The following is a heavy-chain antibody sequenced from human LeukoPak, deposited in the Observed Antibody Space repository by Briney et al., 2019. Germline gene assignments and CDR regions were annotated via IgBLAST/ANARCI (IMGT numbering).Heavy chain of an antibody. CDR1: VGPISTQY. Sequence: KASETLSLLCSVSVGPISTQYGSWMPHSPWDGLERIADISASGGTNYNPSLESRVTVSIDSSKNQFSLKLSSVTAADTAVFYCARSPHNSAWYERWFDPWGQGTLVTVSS. V-gene: IGHV4-4*08. CDR2: ISASGGT. CDR3: ARSPHNSAWYERWFDP. J-gene: IGHJ5*02. D-gene: IGHD6-19*01.